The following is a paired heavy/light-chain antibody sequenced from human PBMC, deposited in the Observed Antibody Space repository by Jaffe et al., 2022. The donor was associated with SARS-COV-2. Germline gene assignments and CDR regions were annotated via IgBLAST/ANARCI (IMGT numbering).Heavy chain of an antibody. J-gene: IGHJ3*02. CDR1: GGSITNDRHY. V-gene: IGHV4-39*01. D-gene: IGHD5-12*01. CDR2: IYHSGAT. Sequence: QLPLQGSGPGLVKPSETLSLTCSVSGGSITNDRHYWGWIRQSPGKGPEWIGTIYHSGATYYNPSFKSRITISIDTSSSQFSLRLRSVTAADTAVYYCARHGYDVQTQGAFDIWGQGTMVTVSS. CDR3: ARHGYDVQTQGAFDI.
Light chain of an antibody. CDR2: WAS. Sequence: DIVMTQSPDSLAVSLGERATINCKSSQSILHNSNNKNYLVWYQQRPGQPPKVLMYWASTRESGVPDRFSGSGSGTEFTLTISSLQAEDVAVYFCQQYYRTPYTFGQGTKLEIK. CDR1: QSILHNSNNKNY. CDR3: QQYYRTPYT. V-gene: IGKV4-1*01. J-gene: IGKJ2*01.